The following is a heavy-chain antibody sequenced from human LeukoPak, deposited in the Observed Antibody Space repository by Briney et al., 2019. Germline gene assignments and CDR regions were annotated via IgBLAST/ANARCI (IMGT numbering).Heavy chain of an antibody. D-gene: IGHD6-13*01. V-gene: IGHV3-7*01. Sequence: GGSLRLSCAASGFTFSTYWMSWVRQAPGKGLEWVANIKQDGSEKYYVDSVKGRFTISRDNAKNSLYLQMNSLRADDTAIYYCARIPAGIATRKGKLYYYYYCMDVWGKGTTVTVSS. J-gene: IGHJ6*03. CDR3: ARIPAGIATRKGKLYYYYYCMDV. CDR1: GFTFSTYW. CDR2: IKQDGSEK.